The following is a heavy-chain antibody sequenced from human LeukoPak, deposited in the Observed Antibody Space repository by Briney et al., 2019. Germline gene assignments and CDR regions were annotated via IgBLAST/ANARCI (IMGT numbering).Heavy chain of an antibody. V-gene: IGHV3-23*01. Sequence: GGSLRLSCVASGFTFSSYAMSWVRQAAGKGLEWVSSTSSSGETTYYADSVKGRFTISRDNSRNTLYLQMNSLRAEDTAVYYCAKGVSSGWLSFDYWGQGTLVTVSS. D-gene: IGHD6-19*01. CDR3: AKGVSSGWLSFDY. J-gene: IGHJ4*02. CDR1: GFTFSSYA. CDR2: TSSSGETT.